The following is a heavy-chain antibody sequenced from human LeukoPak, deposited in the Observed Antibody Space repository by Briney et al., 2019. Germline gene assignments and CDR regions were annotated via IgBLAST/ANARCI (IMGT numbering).Heavy chain of an antibody. Sequence: SETLSLTCTVSGGSISSSSYYWGWIRQPPGKGLEWTGSIYYSGSTYYNPSLKSRVTISVDTSKNQFSLKLSSVTAADTAVYYCARGGYYDSRGYYYVLDYWGQGNLVTVSS. CDR1: GGSISSSSYY. D-gene: IGHD3-22*01. CDR2: IYYSGST. CDR3: ARGGYYDSRGYYYVLDY. J-gene: IGHJ4*02. V-gene: IGHV4-39*07.